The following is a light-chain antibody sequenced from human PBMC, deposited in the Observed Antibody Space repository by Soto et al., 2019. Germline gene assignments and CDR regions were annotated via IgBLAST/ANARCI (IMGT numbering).Light chain of an antibody. CDR3: QQSYSFPRT. J-gene: IGKJ1*01. Sequence: IQMTRSSSSPCASVLDRVTSTCRASQSISSYLNWYQQKPGKAPNLLIHAAFNLQSGVPSRFSGSGSGTDFTLTISSLQPEDFATYYCQQSYSFPRTFGQGTKVDIK. CDR2: AAF. V-gene: IGKV1-39*01. CDR1: QSISSY.